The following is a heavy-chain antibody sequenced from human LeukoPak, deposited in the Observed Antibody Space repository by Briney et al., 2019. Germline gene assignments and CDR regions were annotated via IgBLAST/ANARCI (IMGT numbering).Heavy chain of an antibody. J-gene: IGHJ2*01. D-gene: IGHD7-27*01. CDR1: GYTFTGYY. V-gene: IGHV1-2*02. CDR2: INPHSGGT. CDR3: AKGLLTGINWYFDL. Sequence: ASVKVSCKASGYTFTGYYIHWVRQAPGQGLEWMGWINPHSGGTHYEQKFQGRVTMTTDTSISTAYMEVSSLRSDDTAVYYCAKGLLTGINWYFDLWGRGTLVTVSS.